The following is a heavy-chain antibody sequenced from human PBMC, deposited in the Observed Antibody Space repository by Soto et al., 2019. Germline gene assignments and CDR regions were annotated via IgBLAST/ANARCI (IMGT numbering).Heavy chain of an antibody. V-gene: IGHV3-23*01. J-gene: IGHJ4*02. Sequence: GGSLRLSCAASGFTFSSYAMSWVRQAPGKGLEWVSAISGSGGSTYYADSVKGRFTISRDNSKNTLYLQMNSLRAEDTAVYYCAKVAGVYYDILTGYTTSDYWGQGTLVTV. CDR1: GFTFSSYA. CDR2: ISGSGGST. CDR3: AKVAGVYYDILTGYTTSDY. D-gene: IGHD3-9*01.